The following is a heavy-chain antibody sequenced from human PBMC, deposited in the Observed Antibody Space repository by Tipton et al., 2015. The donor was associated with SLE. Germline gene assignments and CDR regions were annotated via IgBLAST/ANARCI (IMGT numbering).Heavy chain of an antibody. CDR2: IQADGNKE. CDR3: TRGDVGSLPSYGMDV. D-gene: IGHD6-13*01. Sequence: SLRLSCTATGFTFSRFAMHWVRQAPGKGLEWVAFIQADGNKEDYADSVKGRFSISRDNSKNTLYLQMNSLRPEDTGLYYCTRGDVGSLPSYGMDVWGQGTTVTVSS. CDR1: GFTFSRFA. V-gene: IGHV3-30*02. J-gene: IGHJ6*02.